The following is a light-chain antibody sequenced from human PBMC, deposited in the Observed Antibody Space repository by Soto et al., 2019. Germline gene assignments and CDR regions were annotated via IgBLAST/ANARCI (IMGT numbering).Light chain of an antibody. Sequence: EVVLTQSPVTLSLSPGERATLSCRASRSVNNFVAWYQQKPGQAPSRLISDASNRATGIPDRFSGSGSGTDFTLTIPTLEPEDFAFYYCHQRAVWPPTFGGATKVESK. J-gene: IGKJ4*01. V-gene: IGKV3-11*01. CDR1: RSVNNF. CDR2: DAS. CDR3: HQRAVWPPT.